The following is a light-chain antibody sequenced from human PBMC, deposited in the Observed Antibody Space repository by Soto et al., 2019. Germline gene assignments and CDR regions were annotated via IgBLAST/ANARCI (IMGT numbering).Light chain of an antibody. V-gene: IGKV3-15*01. CDR3: QHFNNWPPELT. Sequence: ELVMTQSPATLSVSPGERATLSCRASQSITNNLAWYQQRPGQAPRLLIYGASTRATGVPARFSGSGSGTEFTLIISSLQAEDFATYYCQHFNNWPPELTFGGGTKVEIK. J-gene: IGKJ4*01. CDR1: QSITNN. CDR2: GAS.